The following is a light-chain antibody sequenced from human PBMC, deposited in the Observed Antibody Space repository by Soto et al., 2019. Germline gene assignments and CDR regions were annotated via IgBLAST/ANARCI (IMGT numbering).Light chain of an antibody. Sequence: EIVLTQSPGTLSLSPGERATLSCRASQSVSSSFLAWYQQKPGQAPRLLIYGASSRATGIPDRFSGNGSGTDFTLTISRLEPEDFAVYYCQQYGSSLFTFGGGTKVDIK. V-gene: IGKV3-20*01. CDR1: QSVSSSF. CDR3: QQYGSSLFT. J-gene: IGKJ4*01. CDR2: GAS.